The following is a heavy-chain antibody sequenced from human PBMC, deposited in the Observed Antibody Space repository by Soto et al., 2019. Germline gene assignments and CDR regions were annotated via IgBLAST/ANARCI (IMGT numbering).Heavy chain of an antibody. CDR1: GCTFSSYG. V-gene: IGHV3-30*18. D-gene: IGHD6-13*01. CDR2: ISYDGSNK. J-gene: IGHJ6*02. CDR3: AKDRGSSSWYYYYGMDV. Sequence: LSLCYAVAGCTFSSYGMRWIRQKPGKGLEWVAVISYDGSNKYYANSVKGRFTISRDNSKNTLYLQMNSLRAEDTAVYYCAKDRGSSSWYYYYGMDVWGQGTTVTVSS.